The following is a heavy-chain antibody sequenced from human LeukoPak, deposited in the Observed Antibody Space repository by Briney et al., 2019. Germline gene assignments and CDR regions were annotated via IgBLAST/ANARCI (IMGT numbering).Heavy chain of an antibody. CDR2: INSDGSST. J-gene: IGHJ4*02. CDR3: ARDVPSRTAHYYFDY. V-gene: IGHV3-74*01. CDR1: GCTFSSYW. Sequence: GGSLRLSCAASGCTFSSYWMHWVRQAPGKGLVWVSRINSDGSSTSYADSVKGRFTISRENAKNTLYLQMNSLRAEDTAAYYCARDVPSRTAHYYFDYWGQGTLVTVSS. D-gene: IGHD2-2*01.